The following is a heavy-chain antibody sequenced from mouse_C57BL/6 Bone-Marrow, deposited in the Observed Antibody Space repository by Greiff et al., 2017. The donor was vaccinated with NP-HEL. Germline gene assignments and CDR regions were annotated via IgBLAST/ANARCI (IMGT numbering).Heavy chain of an antibody. D-gene: IGHD1-1*01. Sequence: VQLQQPGTELVKPGASVKLSCKASGYTFTSYWMHWVKQRPGQGLEWIGNINPSNGGTTYNEKFKSKATLTVDKSSSTADMQHSSLTSEDSAVYYCAFITTVVAGGYFEVGGTGTTVTVSS. CDR2: INPSNGGT. J-gene: IGHJ1*03. V-gene: IGHV1-53*01. CDR1: GYTFTSYW. CDR3: AFITTVVAGGYFEV.